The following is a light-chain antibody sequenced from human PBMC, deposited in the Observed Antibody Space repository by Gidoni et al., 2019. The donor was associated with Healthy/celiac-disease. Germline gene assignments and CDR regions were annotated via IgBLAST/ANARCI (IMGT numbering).Light chain of an antibody. CDR2: AAS. Sequence: DIQLTQSPSFLSAPVGDRVTITYRASQGISSYLAWYQQKPGKAPKLLIYAASTLQSGVPSRFSGSGSGTEFTLTISSLQPEDFATYYCQRLNSYPRFTFGPGTKVDIK. CDR3: QRLNSYPRFT. J-gene: IGKJ3*01. CDR1: QGISSY. V-gene: IGKV1-9*01.